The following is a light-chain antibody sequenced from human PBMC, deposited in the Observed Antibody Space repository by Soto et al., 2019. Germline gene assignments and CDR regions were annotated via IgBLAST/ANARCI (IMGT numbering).Light chain of an antibody. CDR1: QTVSSAR. CDR2: GAS. CDR3: HQYGSSTWT. V-gene: IGKV3-20*01. Sequence: EIVMTQSPASLCVSPGERATLSCRASQTVSSARLAWFQQKPGQAPRLLIYGASSRAPGIPDRFSGSGSETDFTLTITRLEHEDFAVYSCHQYGSSTWTFGQGTKVDIK. J-gene: IGKJ1*01.